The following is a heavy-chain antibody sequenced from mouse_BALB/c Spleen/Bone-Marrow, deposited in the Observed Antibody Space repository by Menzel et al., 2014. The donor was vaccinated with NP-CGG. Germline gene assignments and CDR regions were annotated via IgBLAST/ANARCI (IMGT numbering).Heavy chain of an antibody. CDR1: GFTFTDYY. V-gene: IGHV7-3*02. Sequence: EVKLVESGGGLVQPGGSLRLSCAASGFTFTDYYISWVRQPPGKALEWLGFIRNKVKGYTTDYSASVKGRFTISRDNSQSISYLQMNTLRAEDSATYYCARDENVRIYWYFDVWGAGTTVTVSS. J-gene: IGHJ1*01. CDR3: ARDENVRIYWYFDV. CDR2: IRNKVKGYTT.